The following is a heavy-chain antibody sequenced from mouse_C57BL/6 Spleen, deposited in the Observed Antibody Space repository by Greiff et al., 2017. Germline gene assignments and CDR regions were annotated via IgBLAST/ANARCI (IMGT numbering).Heavy chain of an antibody. CDR2: IDPANGNT. V-gene: IGHV14-3*01. J-gene: IGHJ2*02. D-gene: IGHD2-3*01. CDR3: AIYCDGYPDY. Sequence: VQLQQSVAELVRPGASVKLSCTASGFNIKNTYMLWVKQRPEQGLEWIGRIDPANGNTKYAPKFQGKATITADTSSYTAYLQLSSLTSEDTAIYYCAIYCDGYPDYWGQGTSLTVSS. CDR1: GFNIKNTY.